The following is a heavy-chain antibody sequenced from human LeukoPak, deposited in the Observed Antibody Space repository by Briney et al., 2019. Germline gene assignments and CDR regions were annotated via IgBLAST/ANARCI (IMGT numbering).Heavy chain of an antibody. Sequence: PGGSLRLSCAASGFTFSSYGMNWVRQAPGKGLEWVSYISSSSITIYYADSVKGRFTISRDNAKNSLYLQMNSLRAEDTAVYYCARGDASLFDYWGQGTLVTVSS. CDR3: ARGDASLFDY. J-gene: IGHJ4*02. CDR1: GFTFSSYG. CDR2: ISSSSITI. V-gene: IGHV3-48*01.